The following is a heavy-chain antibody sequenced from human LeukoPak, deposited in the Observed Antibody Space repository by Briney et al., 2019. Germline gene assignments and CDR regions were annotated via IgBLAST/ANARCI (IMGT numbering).Heavy chain of an antibody. CDR1: GYTFTSYG. CDR2: ISAYNGNT. CDR3: ARDYKVAAAGTADFDY. D-gene: IGHD6-13*01. V-gene: IGHV1-18*01. Sequence: ASVKVSCKASGYTFTSYGISWVRQAPGQGLEWMGWISAYNGNTNYAQKLQGRVTMTTDTSTSAAYMELRSLRSDDTAVYYCARDYKVAAAGTADFDYWGQGTPVTVSS. J-gene: IGHJ4*02.